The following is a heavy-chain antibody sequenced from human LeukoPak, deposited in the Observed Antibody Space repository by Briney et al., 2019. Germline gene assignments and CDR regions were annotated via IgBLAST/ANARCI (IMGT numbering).Heavy chain of an antibody. J-gene: IGHJ3*02. Sequence: PSQTLSLTCTVSGGSISSGDYYWSWIRQPPGKGLEWIGYNYYSGITYYNPSLKSRVTISVATSKNQFSLKLSSVTAADTAVYYCARVEGIVVVVAATPIHHAFDIWGQGTMVTVSS. D-gene: IGHD2-15*01. V-gene: IGHV4-30-4*01. CDR2: NYYSGIT. CDR3: ARVEGIVVVVAATPIHHAFDI. CDR1: GGSISSGDYY.